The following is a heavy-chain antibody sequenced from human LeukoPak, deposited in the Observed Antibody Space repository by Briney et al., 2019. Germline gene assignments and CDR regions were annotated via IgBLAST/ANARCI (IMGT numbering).Heavy chain of an antibody. CDR3: ARSYSSSWNWFDP. J-gene: IGHJ5*02. V-gene: IGHV1-69*06. CDR1: GATFGNYA. CDR2: IIPMSGTA. Sequence: SVKVSCKASGATFGNYAITWVRQAPGQGLEWMGRIIPMSGTASYAQKFQGRVTITADRSTSTAYMEVSSLRSEDTAVYYCARSYSSSWNWFDPWGQGTLVTVCS. D-gene: IGHD6-13*01.